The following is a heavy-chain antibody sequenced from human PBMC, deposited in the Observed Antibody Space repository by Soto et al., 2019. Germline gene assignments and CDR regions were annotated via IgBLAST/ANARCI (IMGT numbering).Heavy chain of an antibody. J-gene: IGHJ3*02. CDR2: IWYDGSNK. CDR3: ARDSGRTYYYDSSGYYDAFDI. D-gene: IGHD3-22*01. V-gene: IGHV3-33*01. CDR1: GLTFSSYG. Sequence: GGSLRLSCAASGLTFSSYGMHWVRQAPGKGLEWVAVIWYDGSNKYYADSVKGRFTISRDNSKNTLYLQMNSLRAEDTAVYYCARDSGRTYYYDSSGYYDAFDIWGQGTMVTVSS.